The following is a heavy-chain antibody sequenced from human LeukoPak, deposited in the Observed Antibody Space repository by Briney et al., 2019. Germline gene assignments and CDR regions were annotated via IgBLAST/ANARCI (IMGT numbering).Heavy chain of an antibody. J-gene: IGHJ4*02. CDR3: ARGLGSGTYYGY. V-gene: IGHV1-46*01. D-gene: IGHD3-10*01. Sequence: ASVKVSCKASGYTFTTYYIHWGRQAPGQGLEWMGMINPSGGNTAYAQKFQGRVTVTRDTSTSTVYMELSSLRSEDTAVYYCARGLGSGTYYGYWGQGTLVTVSS. CDR1: GYTFTTYY. CDR2: INPSGGNT.